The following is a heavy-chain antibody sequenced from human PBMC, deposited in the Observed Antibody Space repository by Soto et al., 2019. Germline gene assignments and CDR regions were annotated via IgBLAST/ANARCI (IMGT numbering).Heavy chain of an antibody. V-gene: IGHV4-34*01. CDR1: GGSFSGYY. CDR3: ERGRKLGGSTMVRGDHNHNWFDP. CDR2: INHSGST. Sequence: QVQLQQWGAGLLKPSETLSLTCAVYGGSFSGYYWSWIRQPPGKGLEWIVEINHSGSTNYTPSLKSRVTISVDTSKNQFYLKLSSVTAAGTAVYYCERGRKLGGSTMVRGDHNHNWFDPWDQGTLVTVSS. D-gene: IGHD3-10*01. J-gene: IGHJ5*02.